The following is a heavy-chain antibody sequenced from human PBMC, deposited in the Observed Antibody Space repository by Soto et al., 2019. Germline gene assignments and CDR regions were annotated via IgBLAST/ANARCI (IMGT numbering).Heavy chain of an antibody. V-gene: IGHV1-3*01. CDR2: IGAGDGNT. CDR3: ARGQSDGWYHEY. Sequence: QVRLEQSGPEVRKPGASVRISCRASGYRFSANSIHWVRQAPGQSIEWMGWIGAGDGNTYYSQKFKFPDRFTMTTDRSSTVFMELRSLRPDDTAVYYCARGQSDGWYHEYWGQGTPVSVSA. J-gene: IGHJ4*02. CDR1: GYRFSANS. D-gene: IGHD6-19*01.